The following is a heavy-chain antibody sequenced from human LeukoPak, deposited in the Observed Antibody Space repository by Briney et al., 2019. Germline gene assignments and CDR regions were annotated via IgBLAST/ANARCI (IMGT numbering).Heavy chain of an antibody. V-gene: IGHV3-30*18. D-gene: IGHD3-10*01. CDR3: AKDPRVPLYYGSGSYYDS. Sequence: GGSLRLSCSASGFTFSTYAMHWVRQAPGKGLEWVALISYDGSDKYYADAVKGRFTISRDNSRNTLYLQMNSLRAEDTAVYYCAKDPRVPLYYGSGSYYDSWDQGTLVTVSS. J-gene: IGHJ5*02. CDR1: GFTFSTYA. CDR2: ISYDGSDK.